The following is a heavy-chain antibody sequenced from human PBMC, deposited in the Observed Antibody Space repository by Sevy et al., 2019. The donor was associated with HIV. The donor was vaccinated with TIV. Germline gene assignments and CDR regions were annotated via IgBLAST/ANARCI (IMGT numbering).Heavy chain of an antibody. CDR1: GFTFSSYA. J-gene: IGHJ5*02. D-gene: IGHD3-22*01. Sequence: GGSLRLSCAASGFTFSSYAMSWVRQAPGKGLEWVSAISGSGGSTYYADSVKGRFTISRDNSKNTRYLQMNSLRAEEKGVYNCAKDFYSDYYDRSGFASAGLFDPWGQGTLVTVSS. CDR2: ISGSGGST. CDR3: AKDFYSDYYDRSGFASAGLFDP. V-gene: IGHV3-23*01.